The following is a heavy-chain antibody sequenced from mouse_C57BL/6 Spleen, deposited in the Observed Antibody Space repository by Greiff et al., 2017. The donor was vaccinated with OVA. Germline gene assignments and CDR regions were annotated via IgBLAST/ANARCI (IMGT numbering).Heavy chain of an antibody. CDR1: GYAFSSSC. V-gene: IGHV1-82*01. CDR3: ARRRIYGSSDEGYAMDD. D-gene: IGHD1-1*01. CDR2: IYPGDGDT. Sequence: QVLLKQSGPGLVKPGASVKISCTASGYAFSSSCMTWVRQSPGKGLEWVGRIYPGDGDTNYNGKFKGKSTLTADNSSSTAYMQLSSLTAEDSAVYFCARRRIYGSSDEGYAMDDWGKGTSVTVSS. J-gene: IGHJ4*01.